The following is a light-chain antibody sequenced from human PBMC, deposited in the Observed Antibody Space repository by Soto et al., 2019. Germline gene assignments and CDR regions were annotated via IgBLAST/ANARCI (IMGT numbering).Light chain of an antibody. CDR3: QQYYSTPPWT. Sequence: DIVMTQSPDSLAVSLGERATINCKSSQSVLYSSNNKNYLAWYQQKPGQPPELLIYWASTRESGVPDRFSGSGSATDYTLTISSLQAEDVAVYYCQQYYSTPPWTFGQGTKVEIK. V-gene: IGKV4-1*01. CDR2: WAS. CDR1: QSVLYSSNNKNY. J-gene: IGKJ1*01.